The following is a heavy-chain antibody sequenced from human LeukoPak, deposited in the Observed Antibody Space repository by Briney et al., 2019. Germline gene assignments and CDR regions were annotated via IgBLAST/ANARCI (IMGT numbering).Heavy chain of an antibody. Sequence: PSETLSLTCAVSGDSVSSSNYYWSWIWQPPGKGLEWIGYIYYGGNTNYNPSLQSRVTISVDTSKSQFSLKLSSVTAADTAVYYCARLTRRSGNYSDYWGQGTLVTVSS. D-gene: IGHD1-1*01. V-gene: IGHV4-61*01. CDR3: ARLTRRSGNYSDY. CDR2: IYYGGNT. CDR1: GDSVSSSNYY. J-gene: IGHJ4*02.